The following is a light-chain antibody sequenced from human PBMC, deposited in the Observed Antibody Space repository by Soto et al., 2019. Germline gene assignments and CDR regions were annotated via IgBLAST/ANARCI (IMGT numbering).Light chain of an antibody. V-gene: IGLV2-14*01. CDR3: SSYVTGGSYV. CDR1: SSDIGGHNA. CDR2: DVT. Sequence: QSVLTQPASVSGSPGHSITISCTGTSSDIGGHNAVSWYQQYSGEAPRLLIYDVTSRAAGVSNRFSASKSGNTASLTISGLQAEDEADYYCSSYVTGGSYVLGPATKLTVL. J-gene: IGLJ1*01.